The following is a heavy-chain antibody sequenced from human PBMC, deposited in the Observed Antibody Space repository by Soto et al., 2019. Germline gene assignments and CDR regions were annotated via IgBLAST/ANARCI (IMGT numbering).Heavy chain of an antibody. J-gene: IGHJ4*02. V-gene: IGHV3-30*03. D-gene: IGHD3-10*01. Sequence: QVQLVESGGGVVQPGRSLRLSCAASGFTFSSYGMHWVRQAPGKGLEWVAVIPYDGSNKYYADSVKGRFTISRDNSKNTLYLQMTSLRAEDTAVYYCAPCFGAFDYWAQVTLVTVSS. CDR1: GFTFSSYG. CDR2: IPYDGSNK. CDR3: APCFGAFDY.